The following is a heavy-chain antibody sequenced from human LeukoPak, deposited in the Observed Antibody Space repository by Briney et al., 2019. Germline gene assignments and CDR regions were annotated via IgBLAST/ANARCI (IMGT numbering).Heavy chain of an antibody. CDR1: GGSISSSTNY. V-gene: IGHV4-39*01. CDR3: ARHSQQLVHSAFDI. CDR2: IFYSGST. D-gene: IGHD6-13*01. J-gene: IGHJ3*02. Sequence: SETLSLTCTVSGGSISSSTNYWGWIRQPPGKGLEFIGSIFYSGSTYYNPSLKSRVTISVDTSKNQFSLKLSSVTAADTAVYYCARHSQQLVHSAFDIWGQGTMVTVSS.